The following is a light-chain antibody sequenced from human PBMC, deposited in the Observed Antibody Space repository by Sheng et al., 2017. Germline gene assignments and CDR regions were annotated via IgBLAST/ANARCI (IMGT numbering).Light chain of an antibody. J-gene: IGKJ2*03. Sequence: EIVLTQSPGTLSLSPGERATLSCRASPSVGSSYLAWYQLKPGQAPRLLIYGASTRATGIPARFSGSGSGTEFTLTISSLQSEDFAVYYCQQYNNWPPLYSFGQGTKLEIK. V-gene: IGKV3-15*01. CDR2: GAS. CDR1: PSVGSSY. CDR3: QQYNNWPPLYS.